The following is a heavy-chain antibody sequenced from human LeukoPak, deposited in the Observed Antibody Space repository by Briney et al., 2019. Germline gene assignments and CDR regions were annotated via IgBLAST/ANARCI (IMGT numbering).Heavy chain of an antibody. CDR1: GFTFDDYA. D-gene: IGHD3-16*02. CDR3: AKDSGIMITFGGVIGFDY. V-gene: IGHV3-9*01. Sequence: GGSLRLSCAASGFTFDDYAMHRVRQAPGKGLEWVSGISWNSSSIGYADSVKGRFTISRDNAKNSLYLQMNSLRAEDTALYYCAKDSGIMITFGGVIGFDYWGQGTLVTVSS. CDR2: ISWNSSSI. J-gene: IGHJ4*02.